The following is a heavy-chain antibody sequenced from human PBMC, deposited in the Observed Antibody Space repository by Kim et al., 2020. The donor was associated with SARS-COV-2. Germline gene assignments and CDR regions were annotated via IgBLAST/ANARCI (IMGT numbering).Heavy chain of an antibody. CDR2: INSDGSST. Sequence: GGSLRLSCAASGFTFSSYWMHWVRQAPGKGLVWVSRINSDGSSTSYADSVKGRFTISRDNAKNTLYLQMNSLRAEDTAVYYCARYFSAFYYGMDVWGQGTTVTVSS. V-gene: IGHV3-74*01. D-gene: IGHD2-15*01. CDR1: GFTFSSYW. CDR3: ARYFSAFYYGMDV. J-gene: IGHJ6*02.